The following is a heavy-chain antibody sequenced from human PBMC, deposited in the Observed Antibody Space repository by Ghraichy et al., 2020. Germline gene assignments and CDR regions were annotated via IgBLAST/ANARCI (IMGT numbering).Heavy chain of an antibody. CDR1: GFTFSSYS. V-gene: IGHV3-48*02. CDR2: ISSASRTM. J-gene: IGHJ3*02. D-gene: IGHD5-12*01. CDR3: ARGSGYDSGLYTGAQNDVFDI. Sequence: LSLTCAASGFTFSSYSMNWFRQAPGKGLEWVSYISSASRTMYYADSVKGRFTISRDNGKNSLYLQVNRLRDEDTAVYYCARGSGYDSGLYTGAQNDVFDIWGQGTMVTVSS.